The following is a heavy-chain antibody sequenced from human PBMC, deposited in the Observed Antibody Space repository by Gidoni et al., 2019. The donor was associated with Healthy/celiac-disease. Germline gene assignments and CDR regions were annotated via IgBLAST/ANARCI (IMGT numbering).Heavy chain of an antibody. CDR1: GFTFSGSA. CDR2: IRSKANSYAT. Sequence: EVQLVESGGGLVQPGGSLTLSCAASGFTFSGSAMHWVRQASGKGLEWVGRIRSKANSYATAYAASVKGRFTISRDDSKNTAYLQMNSLKTEDTAVYYCTRHLITGTTGLYYYYYGMDVWGQGTTVTVSS. V-gene: IGHV3-73*01. J-gene: IGHJ6*01. CDR3: TRHLITGTTGLYYYYYGMDV. D-gene: IGHD1-7*01.